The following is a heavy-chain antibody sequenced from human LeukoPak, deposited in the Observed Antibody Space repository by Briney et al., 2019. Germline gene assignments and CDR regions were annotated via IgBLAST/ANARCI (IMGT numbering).Heavy chain of an antibody. D-gene: IGHD6-13*01. CDR2: IYHSGTT. CDR1: GYSITSGSY. J-gene: IGHJ5*02. CDR3: ARDPLIMSQAAAGNIGWFDP. Sequence: SETLSLTCTVSGYSITSGSYWGWIRQSPGKGLEWIGTIYHSGTTYYNPSLKSRVTMSVDTSKYQFSLNLSSVTAADTAVYYCARDPLIMSQAAAGNIGWFDPWGQGTLVTVSS. V-gene: IGHV4-38-2*02.